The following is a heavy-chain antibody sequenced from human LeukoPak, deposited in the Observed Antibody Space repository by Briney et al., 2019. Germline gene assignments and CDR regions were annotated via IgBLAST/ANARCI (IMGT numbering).Heavy chain of an antibody. Sequence: PGGSLRLSCAASGFTFSDYWMSWVRQAPGKGLEWVANIKGDGSAKYYVASVEGRFTVSRDNADNSLHLRMYSLRAEDTAVYYCLRDYGGSWGLGTLVAVSS. CDR1: GFTFSDYW. V-gene: IGHV3-7*04. CDR2: IKGDGSAK. J-gene: IGHJ4*02. D-gene: IGHD4-23*01. CDR3: LRDYGGS.